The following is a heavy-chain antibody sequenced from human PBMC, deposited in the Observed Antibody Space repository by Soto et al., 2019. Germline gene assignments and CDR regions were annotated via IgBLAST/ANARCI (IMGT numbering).Heavy chain of an antibody. D-gene: IGHD3-16*01. J-gene: IGHJ6*02. V-gene: IGHV1-46*01. CDR3: ARDSMITFGSRYYHYGMDV. CDR2: INPSGGST. Sequence: GASVKVSCKASGYTFTSYYMHWVRQAPGQGLEWMGIINPSGGSTSYAQKFQGRVTMTRDTSTSTVYMELSSLRSEDTAVYYCARDSMITFGSRYYHYGMDVWGQGTTVTVSS. CDR1: GYTFTSYY.